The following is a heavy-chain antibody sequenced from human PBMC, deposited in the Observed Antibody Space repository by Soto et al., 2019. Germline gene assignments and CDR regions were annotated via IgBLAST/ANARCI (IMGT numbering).Heavy chain of an antibody. CDR1: GFTFSSYG. CDR3: AKPNGPSTVTTFRGFDY. J-gene: IGHJ4*02. V-gene: IGHV3-30*18. CDR2: ISYDGSNK. Sequence: GGSLRLSCAASGFTFSSYGMHWVRQAPGKGLEWVAVISYDGSNKYYADSVKGRFTISRDNSKNTLYLQMNSLRAEDTAVYYCAKPNGPSTVTTFRGFDYWGQGTLVTVSS. D-gene: IGHD4-4*01.